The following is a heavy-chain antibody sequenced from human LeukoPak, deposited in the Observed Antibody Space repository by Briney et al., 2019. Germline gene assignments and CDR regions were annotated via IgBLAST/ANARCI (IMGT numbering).Heavy chain of an antibody. CDR2: INPSGGST. CDR3: ARDGIMWLSLYYFDY. J-gene: IGHJ4*02. V-gene: IGHV1-46*01. Sequence: GASVKVSCKASGYTFTSYYMHWVRQAPGQGLEWMGIINPSGGSTSYAQKFQGRVTMTRDMSTSTVYMELSSLRSEDTAVYYCARDGIMWLSLYYFDYWGQGTLVTVSS. D-gene: IGHD5-12*01. CDR1: GYTFTSYY.